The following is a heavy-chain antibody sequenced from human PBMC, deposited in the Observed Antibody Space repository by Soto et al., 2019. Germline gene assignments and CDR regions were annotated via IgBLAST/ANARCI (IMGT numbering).Heavy chain of an antibody. CDR1: GGIFSSNA. D-gene: IGHD5-18*01. V-gene: IGHV1-69*01. CDR2: ILPIFDTT. CDR3: ATGCRGYSSAHRFHCEY. Sequence: QVQLVQSGAEVNKPGSSVKVSCQASGGIFSSNAFSWVRQAPGQGLEWMGGILPIFDTTHYAQKFQGRVTITADESTSTAYMELSSLKSEDTALYYCATGCRGYSSAHRFHCEYWGQGTLVTVSS. J-gene: IGHJ4*02.